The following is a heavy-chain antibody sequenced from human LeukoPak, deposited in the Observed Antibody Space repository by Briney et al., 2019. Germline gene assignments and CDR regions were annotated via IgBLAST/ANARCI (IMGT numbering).Heavy chain of an antibody. CDR3: AKDGGGYYDSRGYPL. CDR1: GFTFSNSA. V-gene: IGHV3-23*01. D-gene: IGHD3-22*01. J-gene: IGHJ1*01. CDR2: IGVGGSST. Sequence: GGSLRLSCAASGFTFSNSAMSWVRQAPGKGLGWVSTIGVGGSSTYYADSVKGRFTISRDNSKNTLYLQMNSLRAEDTAVYYCAKDGGGYYDSRGYPLWGQGTLVTISS.